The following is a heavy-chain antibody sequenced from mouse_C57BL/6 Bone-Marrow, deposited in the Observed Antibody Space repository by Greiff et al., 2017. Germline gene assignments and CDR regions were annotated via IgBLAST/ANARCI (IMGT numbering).Heavy chain of an antibody. CDR1: GFTFSSYA. CDR2: ISSGGDYI. J-gene: IGHJ1*03. V-gene: IGHV5-9-1*02. D-gene: IGHD4-1*01. CDR3: TRERANWDVYWYFDV. Sequence: EVMLVESGDGLVKPGGSLKLSCAASGFTFSSYAMSWVRQTPEKRLEWVAYISSGGDYIYYTDTVKGRITISRDHDRNTLYLQMNILKSEDTAMYYCTRERANWDVYWYFDVWGTGTTVTVSS.